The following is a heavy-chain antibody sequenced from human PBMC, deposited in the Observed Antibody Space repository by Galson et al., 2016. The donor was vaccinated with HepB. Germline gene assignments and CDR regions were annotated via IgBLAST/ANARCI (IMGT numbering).Heavy chain of an antibody. V-gene: IGHV3-33*01. D-gene: IGHD1-1*01. J-gene: IGHJ6*02. CDR2: IGYDGTEK. CDR3: ARDGTPTTGTYGYYYGIDV. Sequence: QAPGKGLEWVALIGYDGTEKYYADSVKGRFTISRDNSKNTVFLQMNSLRSDNTAVYYCARDGTPTTGTYGYYYGIDVWGQGTTVTVSS.